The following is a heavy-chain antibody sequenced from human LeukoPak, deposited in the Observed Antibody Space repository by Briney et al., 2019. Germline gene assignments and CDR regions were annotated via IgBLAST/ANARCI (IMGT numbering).Heavy chain of an antibody. Sequence: GGSLRLSCAASGFTFSSYSMNWVRQAPGKGLEWVSSISSSSSYIYYADSVKGRFTISRDNAKNSLYLQMNSLRAEDTAVYYCATATQGIAAAGIFYWGQGTMVTASS. V-gene: IGHV3-21*01. CDR3: ATATQGIAAAGIFY. J-gene: IGHJ3*01. CDR1: GFTFSSYS. CDR2: ISSSSSYI. D-gene: IGHD6-13*01.